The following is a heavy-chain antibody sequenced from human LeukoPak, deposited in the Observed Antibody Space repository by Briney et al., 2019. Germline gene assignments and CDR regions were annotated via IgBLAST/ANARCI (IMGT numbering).Heavy chain of an antibody. D-gene: IGHD2-15*01. V-gene: IGHV1-2*02. CDR3: ARGGQILEVITATFDY. Sequence: GASVNVSCKASGYTFTVYYLHWVRQAPGQGPEWMGWINTNNGGTNYAQRFQGRVTMTRDTSISTAYMELSSLRSDDTAVYYCARGGQILEVITATFDYWGQGTLVTVSS. CDR1: GYTFTVYY. J-gene: IGHJ4*02. CDR2: INTNNGGT.